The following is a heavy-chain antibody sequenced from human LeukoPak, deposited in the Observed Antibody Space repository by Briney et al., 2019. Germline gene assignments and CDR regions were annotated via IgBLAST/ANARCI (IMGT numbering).Heavy chain of an antibody. V-gene: IGHV4-34*01. J-gene: IGHJ4*02. Sequence: SETLSLTCAVYGGSFSGYYWSWIRQPPGKGLEWIGEINHSGSTNYNPSLKSRVTISVDTSKNHFSLKLSSVTAADTAVYSCARRSRGIDYWGQGTLVTVSS. CDR3: ARRSRGIDY. CDR2: INHSGST. CDR1: GGSFSGYY.